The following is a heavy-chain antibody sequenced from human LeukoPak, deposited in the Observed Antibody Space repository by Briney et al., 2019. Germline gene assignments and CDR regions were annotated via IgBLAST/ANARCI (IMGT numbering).Heavy chain of an antibody. CDR1: GFSFSRYW. J-gene: IGHJ4*02. CDR3: VGYDYVWGSYRNFDY. CDR2: IKQDGSEK. D-gene: IGHD3-16*02. V-gene: IGHV3-7*01. Sequence: PGGSLRLSCVASGFSFSRYWKSWVRQAPGEGREWVANIKQDGSEKHYVDSVKGRFTISRDNAKNSLYLQMNSLRAEDTAVYYCVGYDYVWGSYRNFDYWGQGTLVTVPS.